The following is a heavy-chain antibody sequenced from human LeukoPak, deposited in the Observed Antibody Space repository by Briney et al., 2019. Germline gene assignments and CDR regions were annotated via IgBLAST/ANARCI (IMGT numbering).Heavy chain of an antibody. CDR1: GGSISGYY. Sequence: SETLSLTCSVSGGSISGYYWSWIRQPAGKGLEWIGRIYSSGTNDYNPSLKSRVTMSVDTSKDQFSLKLSSVTAADTAVYYCARDQGSGAFDYWGQGTLVTVSS. CDR3: ARDQGSGAFDY. V-gene: IGHV4-4*07. CDR2: IYSSGTN. D-gene: IGHD3-10*01. J-gene: IGHJ4*02.